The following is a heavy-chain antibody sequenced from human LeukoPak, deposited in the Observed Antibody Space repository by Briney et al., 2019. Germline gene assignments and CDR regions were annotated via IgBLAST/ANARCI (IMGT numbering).Heavy chain of an antibody. V-gene: IGHV4-4*07. J-gene: IGHJ5*02. CDR1: GGSISSYY. D-gene: IGHD4-17*01. CDR3: ARDLLKDDDYGDPPANWFDP. CDR2: IYTSGST. Sequence: SETLSLICTVSGGSISSYYWSWIRQPAGKGLEWIGRIYTSGSTNYNPSLKSRVTMSVDTSKNQFSLKLSSVTAADTAVYCCARDLLKDDDYGDPPANWFDPWGQGTLVTVSS.